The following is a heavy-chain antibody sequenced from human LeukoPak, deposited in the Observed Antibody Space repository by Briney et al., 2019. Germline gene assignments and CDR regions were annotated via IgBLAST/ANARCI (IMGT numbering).Heavy chain of an antibody. CDR3: ARDRGSIAAAGTHYFDY. J-gene: IGHJ4*02. Sequence: GASVKVSCKASGYTFTSYGISWVRQAPGQGLEWMGWISAYNGNTNYAQKLQGRVTMTTDTTTSTAYMELRSLRSDDTAVYYCARDRGSIAAAGTHYFDYWGQGTLVTVSS. CDR1: GYTFTSYG. CDR2: ISAYNGNT. V-gene: IGHV1-18*01. D-gene: IGHD6-13*01.